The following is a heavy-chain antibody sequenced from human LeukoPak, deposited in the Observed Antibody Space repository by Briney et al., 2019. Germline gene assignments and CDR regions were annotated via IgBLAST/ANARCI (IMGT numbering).Heavy chain of an antibody. J-gene: IGHJ4*02. CDR1: GFTFSDYY. CDR3: ARLYYYDSSGYYNDY. CDR2: ISSSGSTI. V-gene: IGHV3-11*01. Sequence: GGSLRLSCAASGFTFSDYYMSWIRQAPGKGLEWVSYISSSGSTIYYADSVKGRFTISRDNAKNSLYLQMNSLRAEDTAVYYCARLYYYDSSGYYNDYWGRGTLVTVSS. D-gene: IGHD3-22*01.